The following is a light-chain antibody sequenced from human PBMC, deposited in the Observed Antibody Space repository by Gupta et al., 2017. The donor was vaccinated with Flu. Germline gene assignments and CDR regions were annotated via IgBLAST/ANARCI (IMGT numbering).Light chain of an antibody. J-gene: IGKJ1*01. CDR3: QNDNSCPRK. CDR2: RAS. V-gene: IGKV1-5*03. Sequence: IQMTQSPSTLSASVGDRVTITCRASQNVSHWLAWYQQKPGKGPKLLIYRASTGQSGVPTSFSGSGSGTEFTLTISSLQPEDVASYYCQNDNSCPRKFSQGTKV. CDR1: QNVSHW.